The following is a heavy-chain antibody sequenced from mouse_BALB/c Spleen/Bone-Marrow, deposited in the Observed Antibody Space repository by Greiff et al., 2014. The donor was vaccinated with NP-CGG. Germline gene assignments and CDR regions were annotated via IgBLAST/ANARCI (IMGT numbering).Heavy chain of an antibody. J-gene: IGHJ1*01. CDR2: INPSTGNT. D-gene: IGHD2-4*01. Sequence: VQLQQSGAELAKPGASVKMSCKASGYTFTTYWIHWVKQRPGQGLEWIGYINPSTGNTEYNQKFRDRATLTADKSSSTPYMQLSSLTSEDSAVYYCARGLRDWYFDVWGAGTTDTVSS. CDR1: GYTFTTYW. V-gene: IGHV1-7*01. CDR3: ARGLRDWYFDV.